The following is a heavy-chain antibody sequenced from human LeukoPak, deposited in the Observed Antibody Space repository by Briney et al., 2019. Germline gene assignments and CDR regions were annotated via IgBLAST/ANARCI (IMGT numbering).Heavy chain of an antibody. CDR3: ARGLPGYSSGWYGGGFDY. CDR1: GGTFSSYA. D-gene: IGHD6-19*01. Sequence: GASVKVCCKASGGTFSSYAISWVRQAPGQGLEWMGGFIPIFGTANYAQKFQGRVTITAAESTTTAYMELSRLRSEDTAVYYCARGLPGYSSGWYGGGFDYWGQGTLVTVSS. J-gene: IGHJ4*02. CDR2: FIPIFGTA. V-gene: IGHV1-69*13.